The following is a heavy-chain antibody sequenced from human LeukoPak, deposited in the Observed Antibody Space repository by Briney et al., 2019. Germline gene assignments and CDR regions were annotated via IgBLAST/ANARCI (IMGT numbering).Heavy chain of an antibody. CDR3: ARAYCSSTSCKNQIDY. CDR1: GFTFSSYE. Sequence: GGSLRLSCAASGFTFSSYEMNWVCQAPGKGLEWVSYISSSGSTIYYADSVKGRFTISRDNAKNSLYLQMNSLRAEDTAVYYCARAYCSSTSCKNQIDYWGQGTLVTVSS. CDR2: ISSSGSTI. J-gene: IGHJ4*02. V-gene: IGHV3-48*03. D-gene: IGHD2-2*01.